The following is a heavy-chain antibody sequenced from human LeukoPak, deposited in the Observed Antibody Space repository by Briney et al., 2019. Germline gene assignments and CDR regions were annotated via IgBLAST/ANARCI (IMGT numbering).Heavy chain of an antibody. V-gene: IGHV4-39*01. D-gene: IGHD6-13*01. CDR3: ARQDLAVSGIDY. CDR1: GGFTSSGSHY. CDR2: IYYSGTT. J-gene: IGHJ4*02. Sequence: PSETLPLTCTVSGGFTSSGSHYWGWIRQPPGKGLEWIGSIYYSGTTYYSPSLKSRVSISLDTSKDQFSLKLNSVTAADTAVYYCARQDLAVSGIDYWGQGTLVTVSS.